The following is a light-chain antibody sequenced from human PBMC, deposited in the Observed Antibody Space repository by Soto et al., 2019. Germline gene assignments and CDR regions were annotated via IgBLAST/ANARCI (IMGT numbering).Light chain of an antibody. CDR3: QSYDSSLRVV. Sequence: QPVLTQPPSVSGAPGQRVTISCTGSSSNIGADYDVHWYQHLPRTAPKLLIYGNSNRPSGVPDRFSGSKSGTSASLAITGLRAEDEADYYCQSYDSSLRVVFGGGTKLTVL. V-gene: IGLV1-40*01. CDR2: GNS. J-gene: IGLJ2*01. CDR1: SSNIGADYD.